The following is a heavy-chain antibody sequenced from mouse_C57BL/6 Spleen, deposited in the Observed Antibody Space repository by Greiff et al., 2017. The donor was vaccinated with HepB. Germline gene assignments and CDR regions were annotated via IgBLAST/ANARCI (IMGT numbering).Heavy chain of an antibody. Sequence: EVNVVESEGGLVQPGSSMKLSCTASGFTFSDYYMAWVRQVPEKGLEWVANINYDGSSTYYLDSLKSRFIISRDNAKNILYLQMSSLKSEDTATYYCARDPSTTVVEGYFDVWGTGTTVTVSS. CDR3: ARDPSTTVVEGYFDV. V-gene: IGHV5-16*01. D-gene: IGHD1-1*01. CDR2: INYDGSST. J-gene: IGHJ1*03. CDR1: GFTFSDYY.